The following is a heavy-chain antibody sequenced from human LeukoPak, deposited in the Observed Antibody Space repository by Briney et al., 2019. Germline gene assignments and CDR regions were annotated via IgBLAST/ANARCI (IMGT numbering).Heavy chain of an antibody. CDR2: INPNSGGT. V-gene: IGHV1-2*02. D-gene: IGHD6-13*01. CDR3: GRDPERYSSRKTWFAP. Sequence: ASVKVSCKASGYTFTGYYMHWVRQAPGQGLEWMGWINPNSGGTNYAQKFQGRVTMTRDTSISTAYMELSRLRSDDTAVYYCGRDPERYSSRKTWFAPGGQGTLVTVSS. J-gene: IGHJ5*02. CDR1: GYTFTGYY.